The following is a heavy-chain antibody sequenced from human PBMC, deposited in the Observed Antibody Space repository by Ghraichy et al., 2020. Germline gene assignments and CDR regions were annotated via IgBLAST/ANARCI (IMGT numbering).Heavy chain of an antibody. CDR3: ARDKNSFDN. CDR2: INQDGSDK. J-gene: IGHJ4*02. CDR1: GCTLSDYW. Sequence: GESLNISCEASGCTLSDYWMTWVHQAPGKGLEWVANINQDGSDKHYVDSVKGRFTISRDNAKNSLYLHMNSLRGDDTAVYYCARDKNSFDNWGQGTLVTVSS. V-gene: IGHV3-7*01.